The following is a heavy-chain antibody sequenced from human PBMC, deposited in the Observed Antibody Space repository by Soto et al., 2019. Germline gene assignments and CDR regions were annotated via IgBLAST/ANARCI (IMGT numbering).Heavy chain of an antibody. D-gene: IGHD3-22*01. CDR3: ARGRYFDGGDYWVANLAFDY. J-gene: IGHJ4*02. V-gene: IGHV3-23*01. Sequence: PGGSLRLSCVASGFIFSNYAISWLRQGPGKGLEWVSAISGSGGSTYYADSVKGRFTISRDNSKNTLSLQMNNLRAEDTAVYFCARGRYFDGGDYWVANLAFDYWGQGTLVTVSS. CDR1: GFIFSNYA. CDR2: ISGSGGST.